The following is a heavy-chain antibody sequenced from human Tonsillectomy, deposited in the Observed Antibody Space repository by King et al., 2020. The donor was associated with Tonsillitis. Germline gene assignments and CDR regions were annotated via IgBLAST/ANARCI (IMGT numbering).Heavy chain of an antibody. J-gene: IGHJ6*02. V-gene: IGHV4-39*02. Sequence: QLQESGPGLVKPSETLSLTCTVFGGSISSTTNSGAWIRQPPGKGLEWIGSVYHSGNINYSPSLRSRVAISKDTSKNHFSLKLTAVTAADTGVYYCARTGDRFSSGLFYAEMDVWGQGTTVTVSS. CDR3: ARTGDRFSSGLFYAEMDV. CDR1: GGSISSTTNS. D-gene: IGHD7-27*01. CDR2: VYHSGNI.